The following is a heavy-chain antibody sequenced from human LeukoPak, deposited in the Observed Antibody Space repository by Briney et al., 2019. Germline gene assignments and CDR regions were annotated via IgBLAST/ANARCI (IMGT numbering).Heavy chain of an antibody. Sequence: GGSLRLSCAASGFTFSSYAMSWVRQAPGMGLEWVSAISGSGGSTYYADSVKGRFTISRDNSKNTLYLQMNSLRAEDTAVYYCAKDTDCSGGSCYFSWGQGTLVTVSS. CDR2: ISGSGGST. CDR3: AKDTDCSGGSCYFS. CDR1: GFTFSSYA. V-gene: IGHV3-23*01. D-gene: IGHD2-15*01. J-gene: IGHJ4*02.